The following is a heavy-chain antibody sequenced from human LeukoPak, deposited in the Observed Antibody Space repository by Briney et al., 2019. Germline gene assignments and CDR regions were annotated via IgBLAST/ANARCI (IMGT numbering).Heavy chain of an antibody. CDR3: ARDEAVPAARGGPNAFDI. CDR1: GYSISSGYY. V-gene: IGHV4-38-2*02. J-gene: IGHJ3*02. D-gene: IGHD2-2*01. Sequence: SETLSLTCTVSGYSISSGYYWGWIRQPPGKGLEWIGYIYHSGSTYYNPSLKSRVTISVDRSKNQFSLKLSSVTAADTAVYYCARDEAVPAARGGPNAFDIWGQGTMVTVSS. CDR2: IYHSGST.